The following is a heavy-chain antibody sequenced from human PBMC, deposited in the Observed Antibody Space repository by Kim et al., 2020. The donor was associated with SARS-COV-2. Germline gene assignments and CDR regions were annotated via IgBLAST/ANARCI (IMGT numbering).Heavy chain of an antibody. J-gene: IGHJ6*02. Sequence: GGSLRLSCAPSGFTFSSYAMSWVRQAPGKGLEWVSAISGSGGSTYYADSVKGRFAISRDNSKNTLYLQMNSLRAEDTAVYYCAKDRTLYYDFWSGYDRPRDGMDVWGQGTTVTVSS. CDR3: AKDRTLYYDFWSGYDRPRDGMDV. CDR1: GFTFSSYA. D-gene: IGHD3-3*01. CDR2: ISGSGGST. V-gene: IGHV3-23*01.